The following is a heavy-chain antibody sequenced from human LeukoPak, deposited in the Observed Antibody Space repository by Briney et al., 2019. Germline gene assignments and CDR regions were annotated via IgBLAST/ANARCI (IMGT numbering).Heavy chain of an antibody. Sequence: GASVKVSCKASGYIFTDYYLHWVRQAPGQGLEWMGWINPKSDGTKYAQNFRGRVTMTWDTSISTAYMEVSSLTSDDTAMFYCARDPPGTTAFDLWGQGTMVTVSP. D-gene: IGHD1-1*01. V-gene: IGHV1-2*02. J-gene: IGHJ3*01. CDR2: INPKSDGT. CDR1: GYIFTDYY. CDR3: ARDPPGTTAFDL.